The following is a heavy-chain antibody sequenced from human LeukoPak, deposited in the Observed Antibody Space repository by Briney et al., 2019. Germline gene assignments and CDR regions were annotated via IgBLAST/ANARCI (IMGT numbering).Heavy chain of an antibody. CDR1: GGSFSGYY. J-gene: IGHJ4*02. CDR2: INHSGST. V-gene: IGHV4-34*01. CDR3: ARHSTIAARPGYFDY. D-gene: IGHD6-6*01. Sequence: SETLSLTCAVYGGSFSGYYWSWIRQPPGKGLEWIGEINHSGSTNYNPSLKSRVTISVDTSKNQFSLKLSSVTAADTAVYYCARHSTIAARPGYFDYWGQGTLVTVSS.